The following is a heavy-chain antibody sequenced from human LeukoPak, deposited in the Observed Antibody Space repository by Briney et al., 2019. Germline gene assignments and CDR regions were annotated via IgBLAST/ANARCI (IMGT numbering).Heavy chain of an antibody. V-gene: IGHV3-23*01. CDR1: GFTFSSYA. CDR2: ISGSGGST. D-gene: IGHD5-18*01. CDR3: AKDGYSYGTTDY. J-gene: IGHJ4*02. Sequence: SGGSLRLSCAASGFTFSSYAMSWVRQAPGRGLEWVSTISGSGGSTYYADSVKGRFTISRDNSKNTLYLQMNGLRAEDTAVYYCAKDGYSYGTTDYWGQGTLVTVSS.